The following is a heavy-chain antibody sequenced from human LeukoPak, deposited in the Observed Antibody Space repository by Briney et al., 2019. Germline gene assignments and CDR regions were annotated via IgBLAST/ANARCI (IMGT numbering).Heavy chain of an antibody. CDR2: IKEDGSEE. J-gene: IGHJ4*02. D-gene: IGHD1-26*01. CDR1: GFTFSSYS. V-gene: IGHV3-7*03. CDR3: VRDVGYYLFDF. Sequence: GGSLRLSCAASGFTFSSYSMNWVRQAPGKGLEWVGHIKEDGSEERYVDSVRGRFAISRDNAKNSLFLQMNSLGVDDTAMYFCVRDVGYYLFDFWGQGALVTVSS.